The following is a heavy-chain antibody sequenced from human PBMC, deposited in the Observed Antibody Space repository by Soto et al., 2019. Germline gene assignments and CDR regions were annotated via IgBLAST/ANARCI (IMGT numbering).Heavy chain of an antibody. CDR2: ISSSSSTI. CDR3: ARGPNAFGELFYVQH. V-gene: IGHV3-48*01. D-gene: IGHD3-10*01. CDR1: GFTFSSYS. J-gene: IGHJ1*01. Sequence: EVQLVESGGGLVQPGGSLRLSCAASGFTFSSYSMNWVRQAPGKGLEWVSYISSSSSTIYYADSVKGRFTISRDNAKNSLYLQMKSLRAEDTAVYYCARGPNAFGELFYVQHWGQGTLVTVSS.